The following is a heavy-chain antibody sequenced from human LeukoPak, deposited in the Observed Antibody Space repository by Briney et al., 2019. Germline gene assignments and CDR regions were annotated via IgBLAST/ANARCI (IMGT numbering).Heavy chain of an antibody. Sequence: ASETLSLTCTVSGGSISSSSYYWGWIRQPPGKGLEWIGSIFYSGSSYYNPSLKSRVTISVDTSKNQFSLKLSSVTAADTAVYYCARASGRCSSTICSRYYYYMDVWGKGTTVTISS. CDR1: GGSISSSSYY. CDR3: ARASGRCSSTICSRYYYYMDV. D-gene: IGHD2-2*01. V-gene: IGHV4-39*07. J-gene: IGHJ6*03. CDR2: IFYSGSS.